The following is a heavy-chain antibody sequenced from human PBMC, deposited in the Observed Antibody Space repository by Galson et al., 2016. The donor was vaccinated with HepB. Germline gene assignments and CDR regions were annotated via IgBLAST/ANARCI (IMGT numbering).Heavy chain of an antibody. CDR1: GFTFRSYW. V-gene: IGHV3-7*01. D-gene: IGHD2-2*01. CDR2: IKQDGSQK. J-gene: IGHJ5*02. CDR3: ARRVGRAWFDP. Sequence: SLRLACAATGFTFRSYWMSWVRQAPGKGLEWVATIKQDGSQKYYVDSVKGRFTIPRDNDKNSLSLQMNSLRAEDTALYYCARRVGRAWFDPWGQGTLVTVSS.